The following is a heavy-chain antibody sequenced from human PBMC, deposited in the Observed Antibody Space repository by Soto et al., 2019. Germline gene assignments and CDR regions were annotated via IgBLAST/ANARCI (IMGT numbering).Heavy chain of an antibody. J-gene: IGHJ6*01. CDR2: ISGGGGTT. Sequence: EVQLLESGGGLVQPGGSLRLSCAASGFTFSSHVMNWVRQAPGKGLEWVAAISGGGGTTFYGDSVEGRFTMSRANSRTTLFLQLNSLRAEHTAVYYCARGPRAPPPHDYGMDVWGQGTTVTVSS. CDR3: ARGPRAPPPHDYGMDV. CDR1: GFTFSSHV. V-gene: IGHV3-23*01.